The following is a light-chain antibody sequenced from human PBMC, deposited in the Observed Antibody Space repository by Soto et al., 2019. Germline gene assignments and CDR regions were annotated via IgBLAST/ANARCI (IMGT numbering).Light chain of an antibody. CDR1: QHITNY. CDR3: QHYDDLPFT. V-gene: IGKV1-33*01. CDR2: DAS. J-gene: IGKJ3*01. Sequence: DIQMTQSPSSLSASVGDRVTITCQASQHITNYLNWYQHKPGKAPKLLVYDASILKAGVPSRFSGSGSGTDFTFTISSLQPEDVGTYYCQHYDDLPFTFGPGTKVDIK.